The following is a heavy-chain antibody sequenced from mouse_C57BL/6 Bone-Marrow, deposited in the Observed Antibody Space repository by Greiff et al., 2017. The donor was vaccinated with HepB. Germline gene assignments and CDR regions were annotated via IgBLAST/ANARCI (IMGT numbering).Heavy chain of an antibody. D-gene: IGHD2-4*01. J-gene: IGHJ2*01. CDR1: GYTFTSYW. Sequence: QVQLQQPGAELVKPGASVKLSCKASGYTFTSYWMHWVKQRPGQGLEWIGMIHPNSGSTNYNEKFKSKATLTVDKSSSTADMQLSSLTSEDSAVYYCARSRDYYEGGYWGQGTTLTVSS. CDR2: IHPNSGST. CDR3: ARSRDYYEGGY. V-gene: IGHV1-64*01.